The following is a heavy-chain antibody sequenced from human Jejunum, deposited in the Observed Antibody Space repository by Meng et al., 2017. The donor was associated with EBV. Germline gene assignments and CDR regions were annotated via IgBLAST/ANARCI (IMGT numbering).Heavy chain of an antibody. CDR2: IYYSGST. D-gene: IGHD2-21*02. J-gene: IGHJ4*02. Sequence: QVQLQVSGPGLVNPSGTLSLTCAVSGDSIDSRNWWSWVRQSPERGLGWIGEIYYSGSTNYNPSLKGRVTILVDRSENHFSLHLSSVTAADTAVYYCVRGGDYCLVYWGQGTLVTASS. CDR3: VRGGDYCLVY. V-gene: IGHV4-4*02. CDR1: GDSIDSRNW.